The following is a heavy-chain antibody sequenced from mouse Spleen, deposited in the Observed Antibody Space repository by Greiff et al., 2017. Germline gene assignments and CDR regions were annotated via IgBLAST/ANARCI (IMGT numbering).Heavy chain of an antibody. J-gene: IGHJ2*01. CDR1: GFSLTSYD. Sequence: VMLVESGPGLVAPSQSLSITCTVSGFSLTSYDISWIRQPPGKGLEWLGVIWTGGGTNYNSAFMSRLSISKDNSKSQVFLKMNSLQTDDTAIYYCARGLYYFDYWGQGTTLTVSS. CDR3: ARGLYYFDY. V-gene: IGHV2-9-2*01. D-gene: IGHD3-3*01. CDR2: IWTGGGT.